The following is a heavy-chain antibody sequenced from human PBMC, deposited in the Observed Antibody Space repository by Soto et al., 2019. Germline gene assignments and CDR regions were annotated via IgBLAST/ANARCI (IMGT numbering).Heavy chain of an antibody. CDR3: AHRQASDPRDVYYYYYGMDV. V-gene: IGHV2-5*02. J-gene: IGHJ6*02. Sequence: QITLKESGPTLVKPTQTLTLTCTFSGFSLSTSGVGVGWIRQPPGKALEWLALIYWDDDKRYSPSLKSRRTITKDTSKNQVVLTMTNMDPVDTATYYCAHRQASDPRDVYYYYYGMDVWGQGTTVTVSS. CDR1: GFSLSTSGVG. CDR2: IYWDDDK.